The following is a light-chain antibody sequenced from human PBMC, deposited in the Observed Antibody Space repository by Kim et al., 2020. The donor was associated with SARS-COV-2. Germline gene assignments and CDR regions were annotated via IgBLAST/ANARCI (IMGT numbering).Light chain of an antibody. J-gene: IGLJ3*02. Sequence: AVGQTVRITCQGDSLRSYYASWYQQKPGQAPVLVIYGKNNRPSGIPDRFSGSSSGNTASLTITGAQAEDEADYYCNSRDSSGNHLVFGGGTQLTFL. V-gene: IGLV3-19*01. CDR2: GKN. CDR3: NSRDSSGNHLV. CDR1: SLRSYY.